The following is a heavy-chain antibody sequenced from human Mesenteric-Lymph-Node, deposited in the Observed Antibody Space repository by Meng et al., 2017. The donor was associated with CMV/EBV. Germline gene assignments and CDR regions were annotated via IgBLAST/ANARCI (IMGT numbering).Heavy chain of an antibody. CDR2: IYPGDSDT. CDR1: GYIFTSYW. CDR3: ARPGASGSYRYFHL. J-gene: IGHJ2*01. D-gene: IGHD3-10*01. Sequence: SGYIFTSYWIGWVRQMHGKGLEWMGIIYPGDSDTRYSPSFQGQVTISADKSISTAYLQWSSLKASDTAMYYCARPGASGSYRYFHLWGRGTLVTVSS. V-gene: IGHV5-51*01.